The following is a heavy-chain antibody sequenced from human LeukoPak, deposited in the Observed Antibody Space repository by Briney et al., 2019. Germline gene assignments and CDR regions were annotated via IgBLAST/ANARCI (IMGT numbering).Heavy chain of an antibody. CDR1: GFTFSSYW. V-gene: IGHV3-74*01. Sequence: GGSLRLSCAASGFTFSSYWMHWVRQAPGKGLVWVSRINSDGSSTSYADSVKGRFTISRDNAKNSLYLQMNSLRAEDTAVYYCARLNGGGLTVRGEYSYHYTDVWGKGTTVTISS. J-gene: IGHJ6*03. CDR3: ARLNGGGLTVRGEYSYHYTDV. CDR2: INSDGSST. D-gene: IGHD3-10*01.